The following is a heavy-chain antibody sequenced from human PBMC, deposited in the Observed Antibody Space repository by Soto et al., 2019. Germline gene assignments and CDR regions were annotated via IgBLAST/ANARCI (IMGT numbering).Heavy chain of an antibody. J-gene: IGHJ5*02. V-gene: IGHV4-59*01. Sequence: TLSLTCTVSGGSISSYYWSWIRQPPGKGLEWIGYIYYSGSTNYNPSLKSRVTISVDTSKNQFSLKLSSVTAADTAVYYCAREKYSSSSRWFDPWGQGTLVTVSS. CDR1: GGSISSYY. D-gene: IGHD6-6*01. CDR2: IYYSGST. CDR3: AREKYSSSSRWFDP.